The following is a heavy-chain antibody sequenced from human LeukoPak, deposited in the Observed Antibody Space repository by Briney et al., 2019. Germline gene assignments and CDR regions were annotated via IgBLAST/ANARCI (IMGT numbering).Heavy chain of an antibody. CDR2: IRYDGSNK. V-gene: IGHV3-30*02. Sequence: GGSLRLSCAASGFTFSSYGMHWVRQAPGKGLEWVAFIRYDGSNKYYADSVKGRFTISRDNSKNTLYPQMNSLRAEDTAVYYCAKQSRPFVDIVATIDYWGQGTLVTVSS. J-gene: IGHJ4*02. D-gene: IGHD5-12*01. CDR3: AKQSRPFVDIVATIDY. CDR1: GFTFSSYG.